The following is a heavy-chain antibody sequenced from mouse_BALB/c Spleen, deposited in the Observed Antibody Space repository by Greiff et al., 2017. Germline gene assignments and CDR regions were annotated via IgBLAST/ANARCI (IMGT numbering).Heavy chain of an antibody. CDR1: GYTFTSYY. Sequence: VKLMESGAELVKPGASVKLSCKASGYTFTSYYMYWVKQRPGQGLEWIGEINPSNGGTNFNEKFKSKATLTVDKSSSTAYMQLSSLTSEDSAVYYCTRAEGYGNYPRAMDYWGQGTSVTVSS. CDR2: INPSNGGT. J-gene: IGHJ4*01. V-gene: IGHV1S81*02. D-gene: IGHD2-10*02. CDR3: TRAEGYGNYPRAMDY.